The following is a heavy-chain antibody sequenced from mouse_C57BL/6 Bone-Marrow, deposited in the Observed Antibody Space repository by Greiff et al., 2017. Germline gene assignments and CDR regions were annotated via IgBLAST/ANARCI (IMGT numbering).Heavy chain of an antibody. D-gene: IGHD1-1*01. CDR2: IWTGGGT. J-gene: IGHJ3*01. CDR3: ARTYYYGSSYGFAY. CDR1: GFSLTSYA. Sequence: VKLVESGPGLVAPSQSLSITCTVSGFSLTSYAISWVSQRPGKGLEWLGVIWTGGGTNYNSALKSRMSISKDNSKSKVFLKMTSLHTDDTARYYCARTYYYGSSYGFAYWYQGPLVSVSA. V-gene: IGHV2-9-1*01.